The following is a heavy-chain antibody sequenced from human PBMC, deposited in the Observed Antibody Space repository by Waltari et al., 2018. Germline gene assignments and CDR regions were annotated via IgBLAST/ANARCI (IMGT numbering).Heavy chain of an antibody. V-gene: IGHV3-30*02. Sequence: QVNLVESGGGVVQPGGSLRLSCATSGFTFSNFGMHWVRQAPGKGREWVALIWFDGSDTFYADSVGGRFTISRDNSARTLYLDMDSLRLDDTAMYYCAKDAFGNTYLDFWGQGTLVTVSS. CDR3: AKDAFGNTYLDF. J-gene: IGHJ4*02. D-gene: IGHD2-2*02. CDR1: GFTFSNFG. CDR2: IWFDGSDT.